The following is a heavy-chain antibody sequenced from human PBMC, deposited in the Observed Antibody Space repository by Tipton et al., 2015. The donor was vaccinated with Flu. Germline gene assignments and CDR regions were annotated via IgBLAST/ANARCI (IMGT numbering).Heavy chain of an antibody. V-gene: IGHV4-38-2*01. CDR3: ARHRRYYLDSGGFSEYFQY. J-gene: IGHJ1*01. Sequence: GLVKPSETLSLICAVSDYSISSGYYWGWIRQPPGKGLEWIGCISHSGRTYYNPSLKSRVTISVDTAKNQFSQRLSSVTAADTAVYYCARHRRYYLDSGGFSEYFQYWGQGTLATVSS. D-gene: IGHD3-22*01. CDR1: DYSISSGYY. CDR2: ISHSGRT.